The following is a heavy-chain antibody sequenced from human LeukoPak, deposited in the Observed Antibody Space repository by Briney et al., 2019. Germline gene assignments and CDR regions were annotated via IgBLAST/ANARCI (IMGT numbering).Heavy chain of an antibody. CDR2: IYYSGST. J-gene: IGHJ5*02. D-gene: IGHD3-22*01. V-gene: IGHV4-59*01. CDR1: GGSISSYY. CDR3: ARNYDSSGYRPYWFDP. Sequence: SETLSLTCTVSGGSISSYYWSWIRQPPGKGLEWIGYIYYSGSTNYNPSLKSRVTISVDTFKNQFSLKLSSVTAADTAVYYCARNYDSSGYRPYWFDPWGQGTLVTVSS.